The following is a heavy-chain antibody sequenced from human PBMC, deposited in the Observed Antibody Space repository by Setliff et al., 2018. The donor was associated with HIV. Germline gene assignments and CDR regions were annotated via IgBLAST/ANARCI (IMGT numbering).Heavy chain of an antibody. CDR3: ARLSGGMVPNS. Sequence: SETLSLTCTVSGGSISNSRYYWSWIRQPPGKGLEWIGSVHYSGSAYHNPSLNSRATTSIDTPKNQFSLKLNSVTAADTAVYYCARLSGGMVPNSWGQGTLVTVS. CDR1: GGSISNSRYY. V-gene: IGHV4-39*01. J-gene: IGHJ4*02. CDR2: VHYSGSA. D-gene: IGHD3-10*01.